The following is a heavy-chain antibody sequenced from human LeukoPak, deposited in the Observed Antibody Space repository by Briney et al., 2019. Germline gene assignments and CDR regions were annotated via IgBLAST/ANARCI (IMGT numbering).Heavy chain of an antibody. CDR3: ARDMGVTGYYFDY. V-gene: IGHV3-48*01. CDR1: GFTFISYG. D-gene: IGHD3-9*01. Sequence: GGSLRLSCAASGFTFISYGMNSVRHTPGKGLEWVSYISGGSLTIYYADSVKGRFTFSRDNTRNSLYLQMTSLRVEDTAVYYCARDMGVTGYYFDYWGQGTLVTVSS. J-gene: IGHJ4*02. CDR2: ISGGSLTI.